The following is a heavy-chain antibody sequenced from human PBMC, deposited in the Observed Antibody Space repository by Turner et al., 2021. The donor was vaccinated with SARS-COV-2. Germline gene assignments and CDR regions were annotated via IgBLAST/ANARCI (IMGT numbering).Heavy chain of an antibody. D-gene: IGHD3-3*01. V-gene: IGHV3-21*01. J-gene: IGHJ6*02. CDR2: ISSSSIYI. CDR3: ARGDDFWSGYYFYGMDV. CDR1: GFTFSSYS. Sequence: EVQLVESGGGLVKPGGSLRLPCAASGFTFSSYSMNWVRQAPGKGLEWVSSISSSSIYIYYADSVKGRFTISRDNAKNSLYLQMNSLRAEDTAVYYCARGDDFWSGYYFYGMDVWGQGTTVTVSS.